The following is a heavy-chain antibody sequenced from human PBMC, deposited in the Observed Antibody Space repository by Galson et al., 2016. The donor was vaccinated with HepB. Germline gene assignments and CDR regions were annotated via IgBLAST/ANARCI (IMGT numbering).Heavy chain of an antibody. CDR2: IWYDGSNK. Sequence: SLRLSCAASGLTFSNYGMHRVRQAPGKGLERVAVIWYDGSNKYYADSVKGRFTISRDNSKNTLYLQMNSLRAEDTAVYYCARGYSSSWYLYYFDYWGQGTLVTVSS. J-gene: IGHJ4*02. V-gene: IGHV3-33*01. CDR3: ARGYSSSWYLYYFDY. CDR1: GLTFSNYG. D-gene: IGHD6-13*01.